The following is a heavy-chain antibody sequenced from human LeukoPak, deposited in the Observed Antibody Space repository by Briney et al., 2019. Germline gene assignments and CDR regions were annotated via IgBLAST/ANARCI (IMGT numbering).Heavy chain of an antibody. Sequence: GGSLRLSCVASGITFSNSWMHWIRQAPGKGLGWVGNINQDGSQKYYVDSVKGRFTISRDTAKNSVDLEMNSLRAEDTAVYFCARDRGFTSYDFWGQGILVTVSS. CDR3: ARDRGFTSYDF. CDR1: GITFSNSW. V-gene: IGHV3-7*01. CDR2: INQDGSQK. D-gene: IGHD3/OR15-3a*01. J-gene: IGHJ4*02.